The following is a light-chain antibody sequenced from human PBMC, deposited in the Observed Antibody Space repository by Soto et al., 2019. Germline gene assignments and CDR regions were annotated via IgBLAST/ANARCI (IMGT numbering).Light chain of an antibody. CDR2: GVS. J-gene: IGKJ1*01. CDR3: QQYGNSPWT. V-gene: IGKV3-20*01. Sequence: EVVMTPKPNTPSVSPGGRATLSCRGSQSVSSDYLAWYQQKPGQPPRLLIYGVSSRATGIPDRFSGSGSGPDFTLTISRLEPEDLAVYYCQQYGNSPWTFGQRTKADI. CDR1: QSVSSDY.